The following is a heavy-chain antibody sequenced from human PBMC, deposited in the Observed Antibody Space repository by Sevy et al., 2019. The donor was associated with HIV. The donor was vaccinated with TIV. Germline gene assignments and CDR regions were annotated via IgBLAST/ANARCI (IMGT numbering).Heavy chain of an antibody. Sequence: GGSLRLPCAASGFTFSSYSMNWVRQAPGKGLEWVSSIRSSSSYIYYADSVKGRLTISRDNAKNSLYLQMNSLRAEDTAVYYCARDSHIENYYYYYGMDVWGQGTTVTVSS. CDR1: GFTFSSYS. V-gene: IGHV3-21*01. J-gene: IGHJ6*02. CDR2: IRSSSSYI. CDR3: ARDSHIENYYYYYGMDV.